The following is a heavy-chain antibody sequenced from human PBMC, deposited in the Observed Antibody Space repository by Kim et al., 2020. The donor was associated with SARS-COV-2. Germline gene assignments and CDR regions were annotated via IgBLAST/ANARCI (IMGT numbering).Heavy chain of an antibody. D-gene: IGHD3-10*01. CDR2: ISSSGSTK. CDR1: GFTFSDSY. Sequence: GGSLRLSCATSGFTFSDSYMSWVRQAPGKGLEWLSYISSSGSTKNYADSVLGRFTISRDNAKSSLYLQMNSLRAEDTAVYYCARGGNSGTGNNFHWGQGT. V-gene: IGHV3-11*01. CDR3: ARGGNSGTGNNFH. J-gene: IGHJ4*02.